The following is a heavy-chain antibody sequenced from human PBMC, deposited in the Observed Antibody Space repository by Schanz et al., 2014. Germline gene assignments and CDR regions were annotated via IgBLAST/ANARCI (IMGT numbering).Heavy chain of an antibody. V-gene: IGHV3-23*01. CDR1: GFPLGGYA. CDR3: AKQIHYDILTVTRN. J-gene: IGHJ4*02. CDR2: LSGSGGST. Sequence: EVQLLESGGGLVQPGGSLRLSCAASGFPLGGYAIFWFRRAPGKGLEWVSALSGSGGSTYYADSVKGRFTISRDNSKNTLYLQMNSLRAEDTAVYYCAKQIHYDILTVTRNWGQGTLVTVSS. D-gene: IGHD3-9*01.